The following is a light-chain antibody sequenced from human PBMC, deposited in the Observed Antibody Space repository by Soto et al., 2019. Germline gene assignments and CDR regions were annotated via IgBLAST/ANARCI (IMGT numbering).Light chain of an antibody. CDR2: GAS. J-gene: IGKJ2*01. CDR3: HQYGSSYT. V-gene: IGKV3-20*01. CDR1: QSVSSSS. Sequence: EIVLTQSPGTLSLSPGERATLSCRASQSVSSSSLAWYQKKPGQAPRLLIYGASSRATGIPDRFSGSGSGTAFTLTSSRLEPEDFAVYYCHQYGSSYTFGQGTKLEIK.